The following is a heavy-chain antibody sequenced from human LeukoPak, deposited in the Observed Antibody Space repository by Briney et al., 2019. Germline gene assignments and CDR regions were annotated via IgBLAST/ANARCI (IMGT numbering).Heavy chain of an antibody. CDR1: GVPITTFY. D-gene: IGHD5-24*01. Sequence: PSETLSLTCTVSGVPITTFYWSWIRQPPGKGLEWIGSVSCAGSTNYNPSLKSRVTLSIDTSNNQFSLRLSSVTTADTGLYFCARDRTRDGYNYGGSSYYYGLDVWGRGTTVSVSS. J-gene: IGHJ6*02. V-gene: IGHV4-59*01. CDR3: ARDRTRDGYNYGGSSYYYGLDV. CDR2: VSCAGST.